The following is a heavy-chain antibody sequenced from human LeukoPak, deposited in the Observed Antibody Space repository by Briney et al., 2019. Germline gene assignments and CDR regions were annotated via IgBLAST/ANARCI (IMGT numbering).Heavy chain of an antibody. V-gene: IGHV3-53*01. CDR1: GFALSSHW. CDR2: IYSGGST. D-gene: IGHD3-22*01. J-gene: IGHJ6*02. Sequence: GGSLRLSCAASGFALSSHWMTWVRQAPGKGLEWVSVIYSGGSTYYADSVKGRFTISRDNSKNTLYLQMNSLRAEDTAVYYCARDLYYYDSSGYHNTLYYYYGMDVWGQGTTVTVS. CDR3: ARDLYYYDSSGYHNTLYYYYGMDV.